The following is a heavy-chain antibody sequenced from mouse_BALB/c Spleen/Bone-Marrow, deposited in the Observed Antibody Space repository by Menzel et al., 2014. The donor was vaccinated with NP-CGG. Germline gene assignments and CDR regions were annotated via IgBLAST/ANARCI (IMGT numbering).Heavy chain of an antibody. D-gene: IGHD2-1*01. CDR2: IDPSDSYT. CDR1: GYTFXSYW. CDR3: TRPRDYGSWFAY. J-gene: IGHJ3*01. Sequence: QVQLQQSGAELVKPGASVKMSCKASGYTFXSYWMHWVKQRPGQGLEWIGVIDPSDSYTSYNQKFKGKATLTVDASSSTAYMQLSSLTSEDSAVYYCTRPRDYGSWFAYWGQGTLVTVSA. V-gene: IGHV1S127*01.